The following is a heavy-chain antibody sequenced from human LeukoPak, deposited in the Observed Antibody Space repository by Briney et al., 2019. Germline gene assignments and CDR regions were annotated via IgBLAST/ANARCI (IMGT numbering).Heavy chain of an antibody. CDR2: IIPILGIA. J-gene: IGHJ6*02. D-gene: IGHD5-12*01. CDR3: ARDSYSGYDSYYGMDV. Sequence: EASVKVSCKASGGTFSSYAISWVRQAPGQGLEWMGRIIPILGIANYAQKFQGRVTITADKSTSTAYMELSSLRSEDTAVYYCARDSYSGYDSYYGMDVWGQGTTVTVSS. CDR1: GGTFSSYA. V-gene: IGHV1-69*04.